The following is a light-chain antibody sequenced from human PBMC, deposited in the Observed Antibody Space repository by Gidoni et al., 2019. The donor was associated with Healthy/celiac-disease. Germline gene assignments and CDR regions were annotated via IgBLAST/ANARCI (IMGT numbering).Light chain of an antibody. Sequence: ELVLTQSRGTLSLSPGERATLSCRASQSVSSSYLAWYQQKPGQAPRLLIYGASSRATGIPDRFSGSGSGTDFTLTISRLEPEDFAVYYCQQYGSSPYTFGQGTKLEIK. J-gene: IGKJ2*01. CDR1: QSVSSSY. CDR3: QQYGSSPYT. CDR2: GAS. V-gene: IGKV3-20*01.